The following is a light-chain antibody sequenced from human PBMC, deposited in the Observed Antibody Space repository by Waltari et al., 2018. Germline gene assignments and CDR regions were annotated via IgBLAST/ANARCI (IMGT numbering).Light chain of an antibody. V-gene: IGKV3-15*01. CDR1: QNVNSN. CDR3: HQYNKWPPYT. CDR2: GAS. J-gene: IGKJ2*01. Sequence: EVVMTQSPATLSVSPGERATLSCRASQNVNSNVAWYQQKPGQAPRLLIYGASSTATGIPARFSSSGSGTEFTLTISSLQSEDFAVYYCHQYNKWPPYTFGQGTKLEIK.